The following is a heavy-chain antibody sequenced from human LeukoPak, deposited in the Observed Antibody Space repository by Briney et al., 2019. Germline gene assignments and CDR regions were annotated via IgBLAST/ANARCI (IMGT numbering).Heavy chain of an antibody. D-gene: IGHD3-10*01. CDR2: IYPGDSDT. Sequence: GESLKISCKGSGYSFTSYWIGWVRQMPGKGLEWMGIIYPGDSDTRYSPSFQGQVTISADKSISTAYMQWSSLKASDTAMYYCASVGNYYGSGSHGAFDIWGQGTMVTVSS. J-gene: IGHJ3*02. CDR3: ASVGNYYGSGSHGAFDI. V-gene: IGHV5-51*01. CDR1: GYSFTSYW.